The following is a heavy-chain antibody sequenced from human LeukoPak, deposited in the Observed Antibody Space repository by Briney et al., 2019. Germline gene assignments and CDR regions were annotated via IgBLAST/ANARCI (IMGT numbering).Heavy chain of an antibody. D-gene: IGHD2-2*01. CDR2: ISAYNGNI. CDR3: ARARRVQVVSAAESAEYFQH. V-gene: IGHV1-18*01. CDR1: GYTFTYYG. Sequence: ASVKVSSKASGYTFTYYGISWVRQAPGQGLEWMGWISAYNGNINYAQKFQGRVAMTTDTSTSTAYMELKSLKSDDTAVYYCARARRVQVVSAAESAEYFQHWGQGTLVTVSS. J-gene: IGHJ1*01.